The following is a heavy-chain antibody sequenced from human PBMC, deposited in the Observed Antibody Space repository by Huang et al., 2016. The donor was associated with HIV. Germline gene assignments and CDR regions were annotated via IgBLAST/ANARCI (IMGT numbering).Heavy chain of an antibody. Sequence: QVQLVESGGGVVQPGRSLRLSCAASGFTFRSYAMHWVRQAPGKRLEGVTVISYDGSNKYYADSVKGRFTISRDNSKNTLYLQMNSLRAEDTAVYYCARDAYYDYVWGSYRKYYYYYMDVWGKGTTVTVSS. J-gene: IGHJ6*03. V-gene: IGHV3-30-3*01. CDR1: GFTFRSYA. CDR3: ARDAYYDYVWGSYRKYYYYYMDV. D-gene: IGHD3-16*02. CDR2: ISYDGSNK.